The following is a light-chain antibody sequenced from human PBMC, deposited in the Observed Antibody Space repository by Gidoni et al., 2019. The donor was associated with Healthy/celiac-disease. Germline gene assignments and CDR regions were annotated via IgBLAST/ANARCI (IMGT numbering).Light chain of an antibody. Sequence: DIQTTQSPSSLSASVGDRATITCRASQGISNYLAWYQQKPGKVPKLLIYAASTLQSGVPSRFSGSGSGTDFTLTISSLQPEDVATYYCQKYNSAPPWTFGQGTKVEIK. J-gene: IGKJ1*01. CDR2: AAS. CDR3: QKYNSAPPWT. V-gene: IGKV1-27*01. CDR1: QGISNY.